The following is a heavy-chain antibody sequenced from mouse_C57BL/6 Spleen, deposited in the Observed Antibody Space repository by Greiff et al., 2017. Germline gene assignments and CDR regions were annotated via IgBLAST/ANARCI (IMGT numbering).Heavy chain of an antibody. CDR1: GFSFNTYA. V-gene: IGHV10-1*01. Sequence: EVQLVESGGGLVQPKGSLKLSCAASGFSFNTYAMNWVRQAPGKGLEWVARIRSKSNNYATYYADSVKDRFTISRDDSESMLYLQMNNLKTEDTAMYYCVRHDRYYAKDYWGQGTSVTVSS. J-gene: IGHJ4*01. CDR3: VRHDRYYAKDY. CDR2: IRSKSNNYAT.